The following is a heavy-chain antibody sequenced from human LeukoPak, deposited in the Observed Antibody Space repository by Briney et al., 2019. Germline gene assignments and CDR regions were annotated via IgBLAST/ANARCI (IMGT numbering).Heavy chain of an antibody. J-gene: IGHJ4*02. CDR3: ARDAATSVGMPHY. V-gene: IGHV3-33*01. Sequence: PGKSLRLSCVGSGFTFSSYGMHWVRQAPGKGLEWVAIIWSDGSTKYYVGSVRGRFTISRDSSKSTLYLQMNSLRAEDTAVYYCARDAATSVGMPHYWGQGTVVTVSS. D-gene: IGHD2-2*01. CDR2: IWSDGSTK. CDR1: GFTFSSYG.